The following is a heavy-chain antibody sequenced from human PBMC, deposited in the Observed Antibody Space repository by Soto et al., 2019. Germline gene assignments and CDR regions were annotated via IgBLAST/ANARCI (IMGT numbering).Heavy chain of an antibody. V-gene: IGHV4-59*01. Sequence: SETLSLTCTVSGGSISRYYWSWIRQPPGKGLEWIGYIYYSGSTDYTPSLKTRVTISVDTSKNQFHLKLSSVTAAYTAICYCARVGYESSYYWFDPWGQGTLVSVSS. CDR3: ARVGYESSYYWFDP. CDR2: IYYSGST. CDR1: GGSISRYY. D-gene: IGHD3-10*01. J-gene: IGHJ5*02.